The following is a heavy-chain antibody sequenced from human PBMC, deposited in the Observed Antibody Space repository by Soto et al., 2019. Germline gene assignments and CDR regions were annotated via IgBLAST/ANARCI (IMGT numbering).Heavy chain of an antibody. CDR1: GYSFSSYSIDSYW. CDR2: IYPGDFDT. D-gene: IGHD2-15*01. V-gene: IGHV5-51*01. J-gene: IGHJ6*02. Sequence: GESLKISCKGSGYSFSSYSIDSYWIGWVRQMPGKGLEWMGIIYPGDFDTKYSPSFQGQVTISADKTISTAYLQWSSLKASDTAMYYCARYFAGGTRDYGVDVWGQGTTVTVSS. CDR3: ARYFAGGTRDYGVDV.